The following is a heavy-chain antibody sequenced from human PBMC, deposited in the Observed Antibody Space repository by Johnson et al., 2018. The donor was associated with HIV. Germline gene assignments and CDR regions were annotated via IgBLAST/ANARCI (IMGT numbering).Heavy chain of an antibody. CDR1: GFTFNYYA. V-gene: IGHV3-30*04. CDR3: ARDRPTGLIAVAGRNAFDI. J-gene: IGHJ3*02. CDR2: ISYDGTNK. Sequence: QMQLVESGGGVVQPGGSLRLSCAASGFTFNYYAMHWVRQAPGKGLEWVAVISYDGTNKYYPDSVKGRFTISRDNSKNNLYLQLSSLKAEDTAVYYCARDRPTGLIAVAGRNAFDIWGQGTMVTVSS. D-gene: IGHD6-19*01.